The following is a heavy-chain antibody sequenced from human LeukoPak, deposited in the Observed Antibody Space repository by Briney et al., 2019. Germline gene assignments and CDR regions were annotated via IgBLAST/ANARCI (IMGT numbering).Heavy chain of an antibody. J-gene: IGHJ4*02. V-gene: IGHV7-4-1*02. CDR2: INTNTGNP. D-gene: IGHD6-19*01. CDR1: GYTFTSYA. CDR3: ARGPGYSSGWYLAVYYFDY. Sequence: ASVKVSCKASGYTFTSYAMNWVRQAPGQGLEWMGWINTNTGNPTYAQGFTGRFVFSLDTSVSAAYLQISSLKAEDTAVYYCARGPGYSSGWYLAVYYFDYWGQGTLVTVSS.